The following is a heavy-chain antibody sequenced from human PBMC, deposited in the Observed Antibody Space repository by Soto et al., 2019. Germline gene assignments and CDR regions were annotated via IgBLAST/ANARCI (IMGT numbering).Heavy chain of an antibody. CDR3: AKARFEGGSNGMDV. CDR1: GFSFSNYA. Sequence: EVQLLESGGGSVQPGGSLRLSCTASGFSFSNYAMTWVRQAPGKGLEWVSSISGGGVNSYYADSVRGRFTISRDNSKNTVYLQMNSLRADDTAVYYCAKARFEGGSNGMDVWGQGTTVTVSS. J-gene: IGHJ6*02. CDR2: ISGGGVNS. V-gene: IGHV3-23*01. D-gene: IGHD3-9*01.